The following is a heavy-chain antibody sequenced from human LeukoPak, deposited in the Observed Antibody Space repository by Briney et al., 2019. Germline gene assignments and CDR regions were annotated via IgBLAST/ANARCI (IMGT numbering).Heavy chain of an antibody. CDR2: IFHDGST. Sequence: SETLSLTCAVSGASISGGTYSWNWIRQPPGKGLEWVGYIFHDGSTYYNPSLKSRVTISVDTSKNQFSLKLSSVTAADTAVYYCARRRGYSSSWYRGAHFDYWGQGTLVTVSS. D-gene: IGHD6-13*01. CDR3: ARRRGYSSSWYRGAHFDY. CDR1: GASISGGTYS. V-gene: IGHV4-30-2*01. J-gene: IGHJ4*02.